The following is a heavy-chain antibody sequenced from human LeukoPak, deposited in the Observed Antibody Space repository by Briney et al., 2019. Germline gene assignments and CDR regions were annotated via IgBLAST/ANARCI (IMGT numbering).Heavy chain of an antibody. V-gene: IGHV3-11*04. Sequence: GGSLRLSCEASGFTFSGPYMSWIRQAPGKGLECLSYISGSGTDINYADSVRGRFTISRDNAKNLLYLQMNDLRVEDTAVYYCARTARHLDYWGQGTLVTVSS. CDR2: ISGSGTDI. CDR1: GFTFSGPY. J-gene: IGHJ4*02. CDR3: ARTARHLDY. D-gene: IGHD5-18*01.